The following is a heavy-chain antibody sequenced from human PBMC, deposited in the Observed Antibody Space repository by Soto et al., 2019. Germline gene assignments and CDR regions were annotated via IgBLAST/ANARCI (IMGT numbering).Heavy chain of an antibody. V-gene: IGHV4-31*03. D-gene: IGHD3-22*01. J-gene: IGHJ1*01. Sequence: PSETLSLTCTVSGGPISSGGYYWSWIRQHPGKGLEWIGYIYYSGSTYYNPSLKSRVTISVDTSKNQFSLKLSSVTAADTAVYYCASLMTMIVLVNPSTYFQHWGQGTLVTVSS. CDR2: IYYSGST. CDR1: GGPISSGGYY. CDR3: ASLMTMIVLVNPSTYFQH.